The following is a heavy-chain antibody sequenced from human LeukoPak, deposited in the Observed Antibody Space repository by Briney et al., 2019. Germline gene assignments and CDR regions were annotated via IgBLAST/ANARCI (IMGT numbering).Heavy chain of an antibody. CDR2: ISGSGGST. D-gene: IGHD2-2*01. V-gene: IGHV3-23*01. J-gene: IGHJ4*02. CDR3: ARESGYCSSTSCTEEGYFDY. Sequence: GESLKISCKGSGYSFTSYWIGWVRQAPGKGLEWVSAISGSGGSTYYADSVKGRFTISRDNSKNTLYLQMNSLRAEDTAVYYCARESGYCSSTSCTEEGYFDYWGQGTLVTVSS. CDR1: GYSFTSYW.